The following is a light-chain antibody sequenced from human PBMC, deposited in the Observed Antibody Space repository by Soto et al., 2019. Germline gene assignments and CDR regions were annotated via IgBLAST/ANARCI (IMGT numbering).Light chain of an antibody. CDR2: GAS. CDR1: QSVSSN. Sequence: EIVLTQSPGTLSLSPGERATLSCRASQSVSSNLAWYQQKPGQAPRLLIYGASTRATGFPARFSGSGSGTEFTLTISSLQSEDVAFYYCKQYNVWPPITFGQGTRLEIK. CDR3: KQYNVWPPIT. J-gene: IGKJ5*01. V-gene: IGKV3-15*01.